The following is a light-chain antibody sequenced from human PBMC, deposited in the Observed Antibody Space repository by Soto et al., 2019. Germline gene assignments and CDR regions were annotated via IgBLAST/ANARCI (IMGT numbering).Light chain of an antibody. CDR3: SSYTSSSTYV. CDR2: DVS. V-gene: IGLV2-14*01. J-gene: IGLJ1*01. Sequence: QSVLAQPASVSGSPRQSITIFCTGTSSDVGGYNYVSWYQQHPGKAPKLMIYDVSNRPSGVSNRFSGSKSGNTASLTISGLQAEDEADYYCSSYTSSSTYVFGTGTKATAL. CDR1: SSDVGGYNY.